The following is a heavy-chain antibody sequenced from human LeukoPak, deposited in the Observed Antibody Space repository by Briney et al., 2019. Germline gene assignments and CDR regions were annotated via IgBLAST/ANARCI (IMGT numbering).Heavy chain of an antibody. V-gene: IGHV3-30*02. CDR2: IWYDGSNK. CDR3: AKAAYSSSWYLSPFDY. Sequence: PGGSLRLSCAASGFTFSSYGMHWVRQAPGKGLEWVAVIWYDGSNKYYADSVKGRFTISRDNSKNTQYLQMNSLRAEDTAMYYCAKAAYSSSWYLSPFDYWGQGTLVTVSS. CDR1: GFTFSSYG. D-gene: IGHD6-13*01. J-gene: IGHJ4*02.